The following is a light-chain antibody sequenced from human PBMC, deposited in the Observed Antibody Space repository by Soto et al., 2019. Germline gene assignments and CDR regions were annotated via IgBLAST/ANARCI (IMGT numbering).Light chain of an antibody. J-gene: IGLJ3*02. V-gene: IGLV1-40*01. CDR1: SSNIGAGYD. CDR3: QSYDSSLSVWV. CDR2: GNS. Sequence: QSVLTQAPSVSGAPGQRVTISCTWSSSNIGAGYDVQWYQHLPGTAPKLLIHGNSNRPSGVPDRCSGSKSGTSASLAITGLQAEDEGDYYCQSYDSSLSVWVFGGGTKLTVL.